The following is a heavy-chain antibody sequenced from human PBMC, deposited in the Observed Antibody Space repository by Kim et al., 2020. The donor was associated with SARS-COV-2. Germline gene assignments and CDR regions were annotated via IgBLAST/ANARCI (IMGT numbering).Heavy chain of an antibody. CDR3: AQEVTQWRAFPH. D-gene: IGHD6-19*01. V-gene: IGHV3-23*01. CDR2: ISGGGGRT. Sequence: GGSLRLSCAASGFTFSTYAMTWVRQAPGKGLEWVSAISGGGGRTYYADAVKGRFTISRDNSKNTLYLQMNSLRVEDTAVYYCAQEVTQWRAFPHWGQGP. CDR1: GFTFSTYA. J-gene: IGHJ1*01.